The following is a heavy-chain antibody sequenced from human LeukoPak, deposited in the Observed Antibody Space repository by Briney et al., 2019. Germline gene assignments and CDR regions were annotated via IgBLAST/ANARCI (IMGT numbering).Heavy chain of an antibody. V-gene: IGHV1-69*04. D-gene: IGHD6-13*01. CDR1: GGTFSSYA. CDR3: ARAPTAAGTDYYYGMDV. J-gene: IGHJ6*02. CDR2: IIPILGIA. Sequence: SVKVSCKASGGTFSSYAISWVRQAPGQGLEWMGRIIPILGIANYAQKLQGRVTITADKSTSTAYMELSSLRSEDTAVYYCARAPTAAGTDYYYGMDVWGQGTTVTVSS.